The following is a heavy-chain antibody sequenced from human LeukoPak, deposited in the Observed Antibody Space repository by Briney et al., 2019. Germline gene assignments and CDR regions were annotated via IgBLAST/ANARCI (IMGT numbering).Heavy chain of an antibody. CDR1: GYSFTNYW. V-gene: IGHV5-51*01. Sequence: GESLKISCKGSGYSFTNYWIGWVRQMPGKGLEWMGIIYPGDSDTRYSPSFQGQVTISADKFISTAYLQWSSLKASDTAMYYCARLVLASDLDNWFDPWGQGTLVTVSS. CDR2: IYPGDSDT. J-gene: IGHJ5*02. CDR3: ARLVLASDLDNWFDP. D-gene: IGHD3-3*01.